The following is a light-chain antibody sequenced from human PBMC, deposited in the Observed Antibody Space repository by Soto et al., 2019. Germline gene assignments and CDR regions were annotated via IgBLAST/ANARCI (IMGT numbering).Light chain of an antibody. CDR3: QQYGSSNT. V-gene: IGKV3-20*01. CDR1: QSVSSY. Sequence: ETVLTQSPATLSLSAGERATLSCRASQSVSSYLAWYQQKPGQAPRLLINGASTRATGVPARFSGSGSGTDFNLTISRLEPEDFAVYYCQQYGSSNTFGQGTK. CDR2: GAS. J-gene: IGKJ2*01.